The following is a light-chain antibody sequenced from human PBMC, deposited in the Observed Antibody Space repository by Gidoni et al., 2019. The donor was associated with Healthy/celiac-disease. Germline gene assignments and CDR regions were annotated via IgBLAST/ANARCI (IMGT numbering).Light chain of an antibody. CDR2: WAS. J-gene: IGKJ4*01. Sequence: DIVMTQSPDPLAVSLGERATINCKSSQSVLYSSNNKNYLAWYQQKPGQPPKLLIYWASTRESGVPDRFSGSGSGTDFTLTISSLQAEEVAVYYCQQYYSTPLTFGGGTKVEIK. CDR3: QQYYSTPLT. CDR1: QSVLYSSNNKNY. V-gene: IGKV4-1*01.